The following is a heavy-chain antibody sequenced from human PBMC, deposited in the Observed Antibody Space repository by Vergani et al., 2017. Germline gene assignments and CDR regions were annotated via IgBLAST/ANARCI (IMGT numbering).Heavy chain of an antibody. CDR2: ISGSGGST. V-gene: IGHV3-23*01. J-gene: IGHJ4*02. CDR1: GFTFSSYA. Sequence: EVQLLESGGGLVQPGGSLRLSCAASGFTFSSYAMSWVRQAPGKGLEWVSAISGSGGSTYYAASVKGRFTISRDNSKNTLYLQMNSLRAEDTAVYYCAKEPPSYYDFWSGYPTVWGQGTLVTVSS. CDR3: AKEPPSYYDFWSGYPTV. D-gene: IGHD3-3*01.